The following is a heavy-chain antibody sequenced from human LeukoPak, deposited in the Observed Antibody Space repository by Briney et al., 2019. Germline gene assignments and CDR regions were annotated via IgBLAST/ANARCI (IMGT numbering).Heavy chain of an antibody. Sequence: GRSLRLACAASGFTFSDYYISWIRQAPGEGLEWVSYISSSGSTIYYADSVKGRFTISRDNAKNSLYLQINSLRAEDTAVYYCARSAATNYFDYWGQGTLVTVSS. CDR3: ARSAATNYFDY. CDR1: GFTFSDYY. J-gene: IGHJ4*02. V-gene: IGHV3-11*01. CDR2: ISSSGSTI. D-gene: IGHD6-13*01.